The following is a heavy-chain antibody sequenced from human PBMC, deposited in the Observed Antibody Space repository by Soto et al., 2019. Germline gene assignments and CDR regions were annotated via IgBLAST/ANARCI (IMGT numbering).Heavy chain of an antibody. Sequence: ASVKVSCKASGYTFTGYYMHWVRQAPGQGLEWMGWINPNSGGTNYAQKFQGWVTMTRDTSISTAYMELSRLRSDDTAVYYCARSRVHGAARTGYYYYYMDVWGKGTTVTVSS. V-gene: IGHV1-2*04. CDR3: ARSRVHGAARTGYYYYYMDV. J-gene: IGHJ6*03. D-gene: IGHD6-6*01. CDR2: INPNSGGT. CDR1: GYTFTGYY.